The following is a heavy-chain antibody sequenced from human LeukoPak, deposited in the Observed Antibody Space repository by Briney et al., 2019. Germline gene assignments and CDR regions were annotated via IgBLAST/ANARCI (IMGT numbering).Heavy chain of an antibody. CDR1: GFTFSSYA. Sequence: PGGSLRLSCAASGFTFSSYAMSWVRQAPGKGLEWVSAISGSGGSTYYADSVKGRFTISRDNSKNTLYLQMNSLRAEDTAVYYCARLRGEWPHFDYWGQGTLVTVSS. V-gene: IGHV3-23*01. CDR3: ARLRGEWPHFDY. D-gene: IGHD3-16*01. CDR2: ISGSGGST. J-gene: IGHJ4*02.